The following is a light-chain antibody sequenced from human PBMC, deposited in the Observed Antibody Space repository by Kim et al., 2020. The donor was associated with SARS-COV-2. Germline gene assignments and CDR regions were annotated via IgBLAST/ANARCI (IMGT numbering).Light chain of an antibody. CDR2: YDS. V-gene: IGLV3-21*04. Sequence: PGKAVRVSGGDNSIGSKRVHWYKQNAGQAPVLVIYYDSDRPSGIPERFSGSNPGNTATLTISRVEAGDEADYYCQVWDSTTDHRVVFGGGTQLTVL. CDR3: QVWDSTTDHRVV. J-gene: IGLJ2*01. CDR1: SIGSKR.